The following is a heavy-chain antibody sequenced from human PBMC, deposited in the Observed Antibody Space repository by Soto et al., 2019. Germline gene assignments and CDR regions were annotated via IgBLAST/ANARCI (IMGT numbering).Heavy chain of an antibody. J-gene: IGHJ6*02. CDR2: ISHSGST. V-gene: IGHV4-39*01. D-gene: IGHD3-10*01. Sequence: SETLSLPCTVSGGSISSGRYYWSWIRQPPGTALEWSGTISHSGSTFYNPSLNSRGTMSVDMPRNQFSLKLSSVTAADTAVYYCARRYSFGSGKYAVDLWGQGTTVTVSS. CDR3: ARRYSFGSGKYAVDL. CDR1: GGSISSGRYY.